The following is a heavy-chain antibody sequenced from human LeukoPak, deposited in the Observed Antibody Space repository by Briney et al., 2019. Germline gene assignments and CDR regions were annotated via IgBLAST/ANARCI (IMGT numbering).Heavy chain of an antibody. CDR1: GGSISSYY. J-gene: IGHJ4*02. CDR3: AREGYCSSTSRYQDY. CDR2: IYTSGST. Sequence: SETLSLTCTVSGGSISSYYWSWIRQPAGKGLEWIGRIYTSGSTNYNPSLKSRVTMSVDTSKNQFSLKLSSVTAADTAVYYCAREGYCSSTSRYQDYWGQGTLVTVSS. D-gene: IGHD2-2*01. V-gene: IGHV4-4*07.